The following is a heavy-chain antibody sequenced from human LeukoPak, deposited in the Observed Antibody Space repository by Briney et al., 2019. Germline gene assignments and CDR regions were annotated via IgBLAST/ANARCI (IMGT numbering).Heavy chain of an antibody. CDR1: GYSISSGYY. Sequence: PSETLSLTCTVSGYSISSGYYWGWIRQPPGKGLEWIGSIYHSGSTYYNPSLKSQVTISVDTSKNQFSLKLSSVTAADTAVYYCARELQYYDYVWGSSKDAFDIWGQGTMVTVSS. D-gene: IGHD3-16*01. V-gene: IGHV4-38-2*02. CDR2: IYHSGST. CDR3: ARELQYYDYVWGSSKDAFDI. J-gene: IGHJ3*02.